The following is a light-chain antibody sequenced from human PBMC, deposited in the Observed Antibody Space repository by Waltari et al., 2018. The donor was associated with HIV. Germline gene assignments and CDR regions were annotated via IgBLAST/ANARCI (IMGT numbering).Light chain of an antibody. V-gene: IGKV1-27*01. CDR2: AAS. J-gene: IGKJ2*01. CDR1: QGIGSD. Sequence: DVQMTQSPSSLSASVGDRVAITCRASQGIGSDLAWYQQKPGKVPKLLLYAASTLQSGVPSRFSGSGSVTDFTLTITNLQTEDFSFYYCQRYDRAPYTFGPGTRLELK. CDR3: QRYDRAPYT.